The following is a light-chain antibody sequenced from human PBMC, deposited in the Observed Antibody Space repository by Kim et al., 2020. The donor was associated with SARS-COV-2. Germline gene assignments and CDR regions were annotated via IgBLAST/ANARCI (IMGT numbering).Light chain of an antibody. CDR3: QQYNNWPPGIT. V-gene: IGKV3-15*01. CDR2: GAS. Sequence: PGEMATLACRASQSVSSNLAWYQQNPGQAPRLLIYGASTRATGIPARFSGSGSGTEFTLTISSLQSEDFAVYYCQQYNNWPPGITFGPGTKVDIK. CDR1: QSVSSN. J-gene: IGKJ3*01.